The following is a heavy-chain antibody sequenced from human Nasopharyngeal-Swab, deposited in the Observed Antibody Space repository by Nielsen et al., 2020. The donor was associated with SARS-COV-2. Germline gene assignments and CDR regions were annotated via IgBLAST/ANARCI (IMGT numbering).Heavy chain of an antibody. CDR2: IKQDGSEK. J-gene: IGHJ6*03. Sequence: GESLKISCAASGFSFSTYWMTWVRQAPGKGLEWVANIKQDGSEKYYVDSVKGRFTVSRDNPKNLLYLQVNSQRAEDTAVYYCARQGVFVPAYFHQYYMDVWGKGTTVTVSS. D-gene: IGHD3-16*02. V-gene: IGHV3-7*03. CDR1: GFSFSTYW. CDR3: ARQGVFVPAYFHQYYMDV.